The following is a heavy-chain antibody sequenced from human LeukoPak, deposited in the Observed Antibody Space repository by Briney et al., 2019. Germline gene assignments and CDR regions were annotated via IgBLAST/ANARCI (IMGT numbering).Heavy chain of an antibody. V-gene: IGHV3-30*04. D-gene: IGHD2/OR15-2a*01. J-gene: IGHJ4*02. Sequence: GGSLSLLCAVSGFLYCRYAVHGLRQTPGKGLEWVVVISYDGSNKYYADSVKGRFTITGDNSRNTLYLQLNSLRAEDTAVYFCPCDRHTSTDALNWGQGTLVTVSS. CDR2: ISYDGSNK. CDR1: GFLYCRYA. CDR3: PCDRHTSTDALN.